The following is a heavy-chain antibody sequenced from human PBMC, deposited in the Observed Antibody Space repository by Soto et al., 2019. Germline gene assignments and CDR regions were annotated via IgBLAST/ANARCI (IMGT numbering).Heavy chain of an antibody. CDR3: ARDLGLYHYLDY. J-gene: IGHJ4*02. D-gene: IGHD2-2*02. V-gene: IGHV3-21*01. CDR2: ISSSSSYI. CDR1: GFTFSSYS. Sequence: GVSLRLSCAASGFTFSSYSMNWVRQAPGKGLEWVSSISSSSSYIYYADSVKGRFTISRDNAKNSLYLQMNSLRAEDTVVYYCARDLGLYHYLDYWGQGTLVTVSS.